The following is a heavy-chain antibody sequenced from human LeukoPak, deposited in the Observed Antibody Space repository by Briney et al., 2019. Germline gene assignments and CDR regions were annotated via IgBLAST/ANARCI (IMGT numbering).Heavy chain of an antibody. Sequence: GGSLRLSCAASGFTFKDYYMSWIRQSPGKGLEWVSYISSSGSTIYYADSVKGRFTISRDNAKSSLYLQMNSLRAEDTALYYCAKGSDSSGYFHFDFWGQGTLVTVSS. J-gene: IGHJ4*02. D-gene: IGHD3-22*01. CDR1: GFTFKDYY. V-gene: IGHV3-11*01. CDR3: AKGSDSSGYFHFDF. CDR2: ISSSGSTI.